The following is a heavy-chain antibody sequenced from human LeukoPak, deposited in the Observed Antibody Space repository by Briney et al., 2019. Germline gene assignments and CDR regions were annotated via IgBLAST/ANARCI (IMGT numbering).Heavy chain of an antibody. J-gene: IGHJ3*02. V-gene: IGHV4-39*07. CDR3: ACFAADSSGYYYVVTAKIGDAFDI. CDR2: IYYSGST. D-gene: IGHD3-22*01. CDR1: GGSISSSSYY. Sequence: SETLSLTCTVSGGSISSSSYYWGWIRQPPGKGLEWIGSIYYSGSTYYNPSLESRVTISVDTSKNQFSLKLSSVTAADTAVYYCACFAADSSGYYYVVTAKIGDAFDIWGQGTMVTVSS.